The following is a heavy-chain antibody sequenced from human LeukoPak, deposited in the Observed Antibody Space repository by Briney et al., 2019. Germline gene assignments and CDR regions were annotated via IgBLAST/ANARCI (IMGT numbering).Heavy chain of an antibody. CDR3: AREVESRWDYYYYYYMDV. J-gene: IGHJ6*03. V-gene: IGHV1-46*01. CDR2: INPSDGST. D-gene: IGHD1-26*01. CDR1: GYTFTGYY. Sequence: GASVKVSCKASGYTFTGYYMHWVRQAPGLGLEWMGIINPSDGSTRNSQKFQGRVTMARDTSTSTVYMELSSLRSEDTAIYYCAREVESRWDYYYYYYMDVWGKGTTVTVSS.